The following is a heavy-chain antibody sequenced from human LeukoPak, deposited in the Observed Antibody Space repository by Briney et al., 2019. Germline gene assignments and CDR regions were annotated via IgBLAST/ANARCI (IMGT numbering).Heavy chain of an antibody. D-gene: IGHD6-19*01. J-gene: IGHJ2*01. CDR3: AREGKAVAVAGTSNWYFDL. V-gene: IGHV3-13*01. CDR2: IGTAGDT. Sequence: HPGGSLRLSCAASGFTSSSYDMHWVRQATGKGLEWVSAIGTAGDTYYPGSVKGRFTISRENAKNSLYLQMNSLRAGDTAVYYCAREGKAVAVAGTSNWYFDLWGRGTLVTVSS. CDR1: GFTSSSYD.